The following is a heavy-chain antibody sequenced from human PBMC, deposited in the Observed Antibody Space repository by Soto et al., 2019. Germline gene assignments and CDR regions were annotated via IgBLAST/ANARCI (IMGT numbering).Heavy chain of an antibody. CDR2: IFWDDDK. D-gene: IGHD2-21*02. V-gene: IGHV2-5*02. Sequence: QITLKESGPTLVKPTQPLTLTCTFSGFSLSTSGVGVAWIRQPPGKALEWLALIFWDDDKRYSPSLKSRRTITKDTSKNQVVLTMNNMDPVDTATYYGAHAYCGGDCYFLTFDYWGQGTLVTVSS. J-gene: IGHJ4*02. CDR1: GFSLSTSGVG. CDR3: AHAYCGGDCYFLTFDY.